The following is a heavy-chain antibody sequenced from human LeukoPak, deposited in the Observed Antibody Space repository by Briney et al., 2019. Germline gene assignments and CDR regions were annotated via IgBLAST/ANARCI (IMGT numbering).Heavy chain of an antibody. Sequence: PGGSLRLSCAASGFTFTSYAMHWVRQAPGKGLEWVSLISWDGGSTYYADSVKGRFTISRDNSKNSLYLQMNSLRAEDTALYYCAKDLRYFGEGVDYWGQGTLVTVSS. CDR1: GFTFTSYA. CDR2: ISWDGGST. V-gene: IGHV3-43D*03. D-gene: IGHD3-9*01. CDR3: AKDLRYFGEGVDY. J-gene: IGHJ4*02.